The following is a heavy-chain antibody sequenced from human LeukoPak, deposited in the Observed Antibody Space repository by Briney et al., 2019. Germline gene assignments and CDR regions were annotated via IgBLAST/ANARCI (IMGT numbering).Heavy chain of an antibody. J-gene: IGHJ5*02. Sequence: GGSLRLSCVASGFTLSSYGMHWVRQAAGKGLEWVAFIRNDERNKYYADSVKGRFTISRDTSKNTLYLQMNSLRAEDTAVYYCARVPVGQYSYDSWGQGSLVTVSS. CDR2: IRNDERNK. V-gene: IGHV3-30*02. CDR1: GFTLSSYG. CDR3: ARVPVGQYSYDS. D-gene: IGHD5-18*01.